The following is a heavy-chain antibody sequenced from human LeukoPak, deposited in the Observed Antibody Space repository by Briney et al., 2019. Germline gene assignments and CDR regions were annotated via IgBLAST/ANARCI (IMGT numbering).Heavy chain of an antibody. CDR2: INHSGST. D-gene: IGHD3-10*01. CDR3: ATAAGYYGSGSHGY. Sequence: SETLSLTCAVYGGSFSGYYWSWIRQPPGKGLEWIGEINHSGSTNYNPSLKSRVTISVDTSKNQFSLKLSSVTAADTAVYYCATAAGYYGSGSHGYWGQGTLVTVSS. V-gene: IGHV4-34*01. J-gene: IGHJ4*02. CDR1: GGSFSGYY.